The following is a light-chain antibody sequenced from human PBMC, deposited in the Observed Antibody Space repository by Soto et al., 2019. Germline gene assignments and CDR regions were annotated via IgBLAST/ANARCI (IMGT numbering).Light chain of an antibody. J-gene: IGLJ2*01. Sequence: QSALTQPPSASGSPGQSVTISCTGTSSDVGAYNYVCWYQQHPGKAPKLMIYEVNKRPSGVPDRFSGSKSGNTASLTVSGLQAGDEADYYCSSYTSSSTLVVFGGGTKLTVL. CDR2: EVN. V-gene: IGLV2-8*01. CDR3: SSYTSSSTLVV. CDR1: SSDVGAYNY.